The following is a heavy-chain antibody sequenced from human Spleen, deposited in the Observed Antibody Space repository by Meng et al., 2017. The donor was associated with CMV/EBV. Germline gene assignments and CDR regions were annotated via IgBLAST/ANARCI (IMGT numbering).Heavy chain of an antibody. J-gene: IGHJ4*02. CDR2: VSSSSNYI. CDR3: ARELSTSWYDY. CDR1: GFTSSTYS. Sequence: GESLKISCAASGFTSSTYSMNWVRQAPGKGLEWVSSVSSSSNYIYYADSVKGRFTVTRDNAKNSLYLQMNSLTADDTAVYYCARELSTSWYDYWGQGTLVTVSS. V-gene: IGHV3-21*01. D-gene: IGHD6-13*01.